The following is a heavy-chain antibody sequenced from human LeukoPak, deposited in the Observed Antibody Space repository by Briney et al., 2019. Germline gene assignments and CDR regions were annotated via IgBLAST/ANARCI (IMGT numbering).Heavy chain of an antibody. D-gene: IGHD1-26*01. CDR1: GYTFTGYY. CDR3: ARETPGPYQWELRRYGMDV. V-gene: IGHV1-69*04. CDR2: IIPILGIA. Sequence: SVKVSCKASGYTFTGYYMHWVRQAPGQGLEWMGRIIPILGIANYAQKFQGRVTITADKSTSTAYMELSSLRSEDTAVYYCARETPGPYQWELRRYGMDVWGQGTTVTVSS. J-gene: IGHJ6*02.